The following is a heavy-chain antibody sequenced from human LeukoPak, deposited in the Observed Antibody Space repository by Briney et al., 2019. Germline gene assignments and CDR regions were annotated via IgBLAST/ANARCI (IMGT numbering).Heavy chain of an antibody. J-gene: IGHJ5*02. CDR3: ARDVWFDP. CDR1: GFTFSSHE. CDR2: ISSGGSTI. Sequence: GGSLRLSCAASGFTFSSHEMNWVCQPPGKGLEWVSYISSGGSTIYYADSVKGRFTVSRDNAKNSLYLQINSLRAEDTALYYCARDVWFDPWGQGTLVTVSS. V-gene: IGHV3-48*03.